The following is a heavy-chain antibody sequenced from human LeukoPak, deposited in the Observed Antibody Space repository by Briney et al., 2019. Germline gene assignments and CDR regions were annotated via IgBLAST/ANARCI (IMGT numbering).Heavy chain of an antibody. CDR3: TRGNRIAAGGN. CDR2: IYYTGST. Sequence: PSETLSLTCTVSGGSISSSSYYWGWIRQPPGKGLEWIGSIYYTGSTYINPSLKSRVTISVDTSERQSSLKVSSVTAADTAVYYCTRGNRIAAGGNWGQGALVTVSS. V-gene: IGHV4-39*07. CDR1: GGSISSSSYY. J-gene: IGHJ4*02. D-gene: IGHD6-13*01.